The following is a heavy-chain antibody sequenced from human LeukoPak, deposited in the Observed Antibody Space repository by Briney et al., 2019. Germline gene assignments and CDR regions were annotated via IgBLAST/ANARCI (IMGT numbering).Heavy chain of an antibody. Sequence: SETQALMCTVSGGSISNNYRSWIRQPPGKGLEWIGYIYYSGSTNYNPSLKSRVTISVDTSKNQFSLKLSSVTTADTAVYYCARGISDFQHWGQGTLVTVSS. V-gene: IGHV4-59*01. D-gene: IGHD6-19*01. CDR1: GGSISNNY. CDR3: ARGISDFQH. CDR2: IYYSGST. J-gene: IGHJ1*01.